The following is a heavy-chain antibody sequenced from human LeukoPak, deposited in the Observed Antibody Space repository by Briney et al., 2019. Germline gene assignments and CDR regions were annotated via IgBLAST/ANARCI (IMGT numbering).Heavy chain of an antibody. V-gene: IGHV3-74*01. Sequence: GGSLRLSCAASGWMHWVRQAPGKGLGWVSGINHDGTGTYYADSVKGRFTISRDNAKNTVYLQMNSLSAEDTAVYYCASVFDSWGQGFLVTVSS. CDR3: ASVFDS. J-gene: IGHJ4*02. CDR1: GW. CDR2: INHDGTGT.